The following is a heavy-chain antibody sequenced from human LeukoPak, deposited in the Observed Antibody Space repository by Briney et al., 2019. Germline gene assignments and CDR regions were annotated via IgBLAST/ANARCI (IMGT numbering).Heavy chain of an antibody. Sequence: PGGSLRLSCAASGFTFDDCVMSWVRHAPGKGLEWVSGINWNGGSTGYADSVKGRFTISRDNAKNSLYLQMNSLRAEDTAVYYCARNPITMVRGVIITYYYYYMDAWGKGTTVTVSS. D-gene: IGHD3-10*01. J-gene: IGHJ6*03. CDR3: ARNPITMVRGVIITYYYYYMDA. V-gene: IGHV3-20*04. CDR1: GFTFDDCV. CDR2: INWNGGST.